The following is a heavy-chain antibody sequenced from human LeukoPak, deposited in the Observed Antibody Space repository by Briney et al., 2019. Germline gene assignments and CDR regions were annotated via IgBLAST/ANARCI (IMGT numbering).Heavy chain of an antibody. CDR2: IYSGGST. D-gene: IGHD2-21*01. CDR1: GFSVSSNY. Sequence: GGSLRLSCAASGFSVSSNYMSWVRQAPGEGLEWVSVIYSGGSTYYADSVKGRFTISRDNAKNSLYLQMNSLRAEDTAVYYCARDFSPYCGGDCYFDAFDMWGQGTVVTVSS. J-gene: IGHJ3*02. CDR3: ARDFSPYCGGDCYFDAFDM. V-gene: IGHV3-53*01.